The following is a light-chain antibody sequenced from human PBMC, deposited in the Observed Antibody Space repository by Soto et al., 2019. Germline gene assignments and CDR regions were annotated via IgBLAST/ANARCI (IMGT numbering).Light chain of an antibody. V-gene: IGKV3-11*01. Sequence: EIVLTQSPATLSLSPGERATLSCRASQSVSVYLAWYQQKPGQAPRLLIYDASSRAPRIPVRFSGSGSGTDFILTISSLEHEDFAVYYCQHRSSWPPTFGQGTKLDIK. CDR3: QHRSSWPPT. CDR1: QSVSVY. CDR2: DAS. J-gene: IGKJ2*01.